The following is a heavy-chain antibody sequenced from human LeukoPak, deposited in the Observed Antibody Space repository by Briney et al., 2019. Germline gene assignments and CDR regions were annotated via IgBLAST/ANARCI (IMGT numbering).Heavy chain of an antibody. CDR3: ARVESLYYDFWSGFARVNWFDP. D-gene: IGHD3-3*01. CDR2: IYYSGST. Sequence: SETLSLTCYVSGGSISSSSYYWSWIRQPPGKGLEWIGYIYYSGSTNYNPSLKSRVTISVDTSKNQFSLKLSSVTAADTAVYYCARVESLYYDFWSGFARVNWFDPWGQGTLVTVSS. CDR1: GGSISSSSYY. V-gene: IGHV4-61*01. J-gene: IGHJ5*02.